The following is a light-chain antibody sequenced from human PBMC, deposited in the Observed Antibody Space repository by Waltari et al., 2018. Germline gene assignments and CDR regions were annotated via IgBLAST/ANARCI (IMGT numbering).Light chain of an antibody. Sequence: DIVMTQPPLSLPVTPGEPASISCASSQSLLNSYNVFTYLHWFLQKPGQSPRLLIYTLSYRASGVPDRFIGTGSGSNFSLKISRVEAEDVGIYYCMQRLEFPYTFGQGTRL. CDR1: QSLLNSYNVFTY. J-gene: IGKJ2*01. V-gene: IGKV2-40*01. CDR3: MQRLEFPYT. CDR2: TLS.